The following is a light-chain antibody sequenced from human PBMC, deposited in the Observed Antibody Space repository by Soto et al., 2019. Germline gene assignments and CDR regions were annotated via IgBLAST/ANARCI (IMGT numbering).Light chain of an antibody. V-gene: IGKV1-17*01. CDR1: QGIRND. CDR3: QNYNSYSEA. J-gene: IGKJ1*01. CDR2: AAS. Sequence: DIQMTQSPSSLSASVVDRVTISCRASQGIRNDLGWYQQKPGKAPKRLIYAASSLQSGVPSRFSGSGSGTKFTLTISSLQPDDFATYYCQNYNSYSEAFGQGTKVDIK.